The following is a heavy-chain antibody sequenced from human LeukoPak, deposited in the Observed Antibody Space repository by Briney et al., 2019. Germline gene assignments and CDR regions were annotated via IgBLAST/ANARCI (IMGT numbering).Heavy chain of an antibody. Sequence: GGSLRLSCAASGFTFSSYSMNWVRQAPGKGLEWVSSISSSSSYIYYADSVKGRFTISRDNAKNSLYLQMNSLRAEDTAVYYCARDESGIVVGYMDVWGKGTTVTVSS. CDR2: ISSSSSYI. CDR3: ARDESGIVVGYMDV. D-gene: IGHD2-2*01. V-gene: IGHV3-21*01. J-gene: IGHJ6*03. CDR1: GFTFSSYS.